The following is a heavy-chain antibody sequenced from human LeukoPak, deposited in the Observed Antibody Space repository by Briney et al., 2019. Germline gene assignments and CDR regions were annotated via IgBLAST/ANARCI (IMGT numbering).Heavy chain of an antibody. J-gene: IGHJ6*02. D-gene: IGHD3-16*01. Sequence: SETLSLTCAVSGGSISSSNWWSWVRQPPGKGLEWIGEIYHSGSTNYNPSLKSRVTVSVDKSKNQFSLKLSSVTAADTAVYYCARDLGGVFYYYYGMDVWGQGTTVTVSS. V-gene: IGHV4-4*02. CDR3: ARDLGGVFYYYYGMDV. CDR1: GGSISSSNW. CDR2: IYHSGST.